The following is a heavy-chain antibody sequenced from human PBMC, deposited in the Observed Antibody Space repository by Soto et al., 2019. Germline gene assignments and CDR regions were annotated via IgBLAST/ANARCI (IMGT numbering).Heavy chain of an antibody. CDR3: ARSVTIFGVVSDTPFDL. J-gene: IGHJ2*01. CDR2: INAGNGDT. CDR1: AYTFTDYA. V-gene: IGHV1-3*01. Sequence: QVELVQSGTEVKKPGASVKIPCKASAYTFTDYAIHWLRQAPGHRLEWMGRINAGNGDTKYSQKFQGRVTITRDTSANTAYMGLTNLTSEVTALYFCARSVTIFGVVSDTPFDLWGRGSLVSVSS. D-gene: IGHD3-3*01.